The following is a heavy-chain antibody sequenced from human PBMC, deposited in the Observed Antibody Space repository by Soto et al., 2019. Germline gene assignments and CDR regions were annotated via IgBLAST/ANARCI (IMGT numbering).Heavy chain of an antibody. D-gene: IGHD3-9*01. CDR2: IYPGDSDT. CDR1: GYSFTSYW. Sequence: PGESLKISCKGSGYSFTSYWIGWVRQMPGKGLEWMGIIYPGDSDTRYSPSFQGQVTISADKSISTAYLQWSSLKASDTAMYYCASSGYDILTGSDAFDIWGQGTMVTVSS. J-gene: IGHJ3*02. CDR3: ASSGYDILTGSDAFDI. V-gene: IGHV5-51*01.